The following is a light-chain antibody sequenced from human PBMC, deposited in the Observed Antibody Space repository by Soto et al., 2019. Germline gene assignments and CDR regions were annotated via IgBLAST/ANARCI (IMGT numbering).Light chain of an antibody. V-gene: IGLV2-14*01. Sequence: QSVLTQPASVSGSPGQSVTISCTGTSSDIGAYKYVSWYQQHPGKPPKLMIYEVSNRPSGVSHRFSGSKSGNTASLTISGLQAEDEADYYCGSHASATTRVFGGGTKVTVL. J-gene: IGLJ3*02. CDR2: EVS. CDR3: GSHASATTRV. CDR1: SSDIGAYKY.